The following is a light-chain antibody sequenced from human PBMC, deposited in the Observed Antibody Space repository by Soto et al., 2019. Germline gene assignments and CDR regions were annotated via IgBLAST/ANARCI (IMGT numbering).Light chain of an antibody. CDR1: QSVSSNY. V-gene: IGKV3-20*01. CDR3: QQYQNLWT. CDR2: GIS. Sequence: EIVLTHSPGTLSLSPGERSTLSCRASQSVSSNYFAWYQKKPGQAPRLIIYGISIRATGIPDRFSGSGSGTEFTLTISGLRSEDFALYYCQQYQNLWTFGQGTKVDIK. J-gene: IGKJ1*01.